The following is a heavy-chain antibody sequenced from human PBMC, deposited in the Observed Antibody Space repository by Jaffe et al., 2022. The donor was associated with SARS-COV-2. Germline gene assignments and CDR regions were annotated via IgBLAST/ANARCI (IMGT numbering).Heavy chain of an antibody. CDR3: ARQGWTYNYLEP. CDR2: INPNGGGT. Sequence: QVQLVQSGAEVKKPGASVRVSCKASGYTFTSYYIHWVRQVPGQGLEWMGWINPNGGGTDSAQKFQGWVTMTRDTSISTAYLDLSRLTFDDTAVYYCARQGWTYNYLEPWGQGTLVTVSS. J-gene: IGHJ5*02. V-gene: IGHV1-2*04. D-gene: IGHD1-1*01. CDR1: GYTFTSYY.